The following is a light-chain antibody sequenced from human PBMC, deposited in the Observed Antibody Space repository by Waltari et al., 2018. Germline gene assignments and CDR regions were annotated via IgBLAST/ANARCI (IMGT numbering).Light chain of an antibody. CDR3: QHYVSLPVT. Sequence: EIVLTQSPGTLSLSPGERATLSCRASQSVSRALAWYQQNPGQAPRLLIYGASNRATGSPDRFSGSGSGTDFSLIINRLEPEEFAVYYCQHYVSLPVTFGQGTKVEIK. J-gene: IGKJ1*01. CDR2: GAS. CDR1: QSVSRA. V-gene: IGKV3-20*01.